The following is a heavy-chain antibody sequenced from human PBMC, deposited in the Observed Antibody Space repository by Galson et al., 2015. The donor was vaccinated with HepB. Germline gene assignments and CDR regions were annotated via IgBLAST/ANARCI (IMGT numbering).Heavy chain of an antibody. D-gene: IGHD6-19*01. CDR2: INHYGSEK. CDR1: GFPFSTYW. J-gene: IGHJ6*03. CDR3: ARDRSSGWPRRFSYYMDV. Sequence: LRLSCAASGFPFSTYWMSWVRQAPGKGLEWVANINHYGSEKYYVDSVKGRFTISRDNAKSSLYLQMNSLRADDTAVYYCARDRSSGWPRRFSYYMDVWGKGTTVTVSS. V-gene: IGHV3-7*01.